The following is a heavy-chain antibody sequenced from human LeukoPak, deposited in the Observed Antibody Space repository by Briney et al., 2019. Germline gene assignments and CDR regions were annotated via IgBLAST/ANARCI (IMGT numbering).Heavy chain of an antibody. V-gene: IGHV3-7*01. Sequence: PGGSLRLSCAASGFTFSSYSMNWVRQAPGKGLEWVANIQHDGSEQYYVDSVKGRFTISRDNTKKSLFLQINSLRAEDTAVYYCARVDMVRGIVVDAFDIWGQGTMVTVSS. J-gene: IGHJ3*02. CDR1: GFTFSSYS. CDR2: IQHDGSEQ. CDR3: ARVDMVRGIVVDAFDI. D-gene: IGHD3-10*01.